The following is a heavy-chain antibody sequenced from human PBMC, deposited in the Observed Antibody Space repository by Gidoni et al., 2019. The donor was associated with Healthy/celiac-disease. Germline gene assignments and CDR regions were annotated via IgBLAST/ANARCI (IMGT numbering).Heavy chain of an antibody. D-gene: IGHD3-22*01. CDR3: ARAGDDYDSSGYYCDY. Sequence: QVQLVESGGGVVQPGRSLRLSCAASGFTFSSYAMHWVRQAPGKGLAWVAVISYDGSNKYYADSVKGRFTISRDNSKNTLYLQMNSLRAEDTAVYYCARAGDDYDSSGYYCDYWGQGTLVTVSS. J-gene: IGHJ4*02. CDR2: ISYDGSNK. CDR1: GFTFSSYA. V-gene: IGHV3-30-3*01.